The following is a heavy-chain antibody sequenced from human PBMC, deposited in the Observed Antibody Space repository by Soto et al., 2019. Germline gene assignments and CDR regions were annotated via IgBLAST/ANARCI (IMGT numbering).Heavy chain of an antibody. CDR2: IIPIFGTA. Sequence: QVQLVQSGAEVKKPGSSVKVSCKASGGTFSSYAISWVRQAPGQGLEWMGGIIPIFGTANYAQKFQGRVTITADEATSTADMELSSLRSEDTAVYYCARREAYSRGGYYGMDVWGQGTTVTVSS. CDR3: ARREAYSRGGYYGMDV. V-gene: IGHV1-69*12. CDR1: GGTFSSYA. D-gene: IGHD6-19*01. J-gene: IGHJ6*02.